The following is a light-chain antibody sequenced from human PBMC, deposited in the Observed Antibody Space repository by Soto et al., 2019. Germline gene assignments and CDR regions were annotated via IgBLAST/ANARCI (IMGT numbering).Light chain of an antibody. CDR1: QRIGPY. J-gene: IGKJ2*02. CDR2: AAS. CDR3: QQSYTTPRT. Sequence: DIQMTQSPSSLSASVGDRVTITCRASQRIGPYLNWYQQKPGRAPKLLIYAASSLQSGVPSRFSGRGSGTDFTLTISSLQPEDFASYYCQQSYTTPRTFGQWTKLEIK. V-gene: IGKV1-39*01.